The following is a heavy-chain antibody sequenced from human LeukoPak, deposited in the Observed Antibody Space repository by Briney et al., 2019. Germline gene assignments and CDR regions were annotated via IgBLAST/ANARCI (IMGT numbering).Heavy chain of an antibody. Sequence: GGSLRLSCAASGFTFDDYAMHWVRQAPGKGLEWVSGISWNSGSIGYADSVKGRFTISRDNAKNTLYLQMNSLRAEDTAVYYCAKEAYCSSTSCYRRYFQHWGQGTLVTVSS. CDR1: GFTFDDYA. D-gene: IGHD2-2*01. CDR2: ISWNSGSI. J-gene: IGHJ1*01. V-gene: IGHV3-9*01. CDR3: AKEAYCSSTSCYRRYFQH.